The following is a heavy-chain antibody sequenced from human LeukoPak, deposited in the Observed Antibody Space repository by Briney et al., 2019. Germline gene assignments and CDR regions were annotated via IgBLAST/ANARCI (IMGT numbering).Heavy chain of an antibody. CDR2: ISRSGAYA. CDR3: VRGASHLAY. Sequence: GMSLRLSCAASGFTFQNFDMSWARQAPGKGLEWVSSISRSGAYAHYADSVKGRFTISRDNSNSTLFLQMNSLRGDDTAVYYCVRGASHLAYWGQGTLVTASS. D-gene: IGHD4/OR15-4a*01. CDR1: GFTFQNFD. V-gene: IGHV3-23*01. J-gene: IGHJ4*02.